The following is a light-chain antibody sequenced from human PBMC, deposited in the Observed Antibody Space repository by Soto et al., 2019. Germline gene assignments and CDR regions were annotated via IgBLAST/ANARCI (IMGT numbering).Light chain of an antibody. Sequence: EIVLTQSPGTLSLSPGERATLSCRASQSVTSNNLAWHQQKPGQPPRLHIFGASSRATGIPDKFSGSGSGTDFPLTISRLEPGDFVVYYCQQYGSSPTFGQGPEVEIK. CDR1: QSVTSNN. V-gene: IGKV3-20*01. CDR2: GAS. CDR3: QQYGSSPT. J-gene: IGKJ1*01.